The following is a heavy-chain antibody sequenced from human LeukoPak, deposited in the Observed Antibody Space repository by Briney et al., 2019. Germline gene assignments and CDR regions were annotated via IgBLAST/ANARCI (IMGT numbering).Heavy chain of an antibody. Sequence: GGSLRLPCAASGFTFSSYSMNWVRQAPGKGLEWVSSISSSSSYIYYADSVKGRFTISRDNAKNSLYLQMNSLRAEDTAVYYCARGQGWNPEAVTNAFDIWGQGTMVTVSS. D-gene: IGHD1-1*01. CDR3: ARGQGWNPEAVTNAFDI. J-gene: IGHJ3*02. V-gene: IGHV3-21*01. CDR1: GFTFSSYS. CDR2: ISSSSSYI.